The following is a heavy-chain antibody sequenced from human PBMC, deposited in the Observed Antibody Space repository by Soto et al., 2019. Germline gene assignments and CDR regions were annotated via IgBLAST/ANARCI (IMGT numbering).Heavy chain of an antibody. D-gene: IGHD3-22*01. V-gene: IGHV4-59*01. CDR2: IHYSGST. J-gene: IGHJ5*02. CDR1: GGYMRGYF. Sequence: PSSPLSHPCIVSGGYMRGYFWSWIRQNPGKELEWIGYIHYSGSTNYNPSLKSRVTISVDTSKNQFSLKLSSVTAANTALYYCARVDYYDTSFDPWGQGTLVTVSS. CDR3: ARVDYYDTSFDP.